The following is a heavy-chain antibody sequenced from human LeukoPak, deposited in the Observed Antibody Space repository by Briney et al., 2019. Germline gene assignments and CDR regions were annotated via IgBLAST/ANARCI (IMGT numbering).Heavy chain of an antibody. D-gene: IGHD2-15*01. J-gene: IGHJ5*02. V-gene: IGHV4-39*01. CDR1: GGSISSSIYY. CDR3: ARQECNGGSCYSRAIWFDP. Sequence: SETLSLTCTVSGGSISSSIYYWGWIRQPPGTGLGWIGSIYYSGSTYYNPSLKSRVTISVDTSKNQFSLKLSSVTAADTAVYYCARQECNGGSCYSRAIWFDPWGQGTLVTVSS. CDR2: IYYSGST.